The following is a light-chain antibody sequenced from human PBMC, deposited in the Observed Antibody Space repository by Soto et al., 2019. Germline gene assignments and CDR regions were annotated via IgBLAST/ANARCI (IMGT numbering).Light chain of an antibody. Sequence: EVVLTQSPATLSASVGARASLSCRASQTGNTNLAWYQQQPGQAPRLLIFGASTWATGIPARFSGRGSRTEFTLTISSQQPEEFAVYYCQQYNSSPLTFGRGTTVEIK. CDR2: GAS. J-gene: IGKJ4*02. V-gene: IGKV3-15*01. CDR3: QQYNSSPLT. CDR1: QTGNTN.